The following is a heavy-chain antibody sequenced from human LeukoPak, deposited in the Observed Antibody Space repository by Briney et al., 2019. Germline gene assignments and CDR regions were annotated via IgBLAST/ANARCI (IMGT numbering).Heavy chain of an antibody. CDR2: ISSSSSYI. J-gene: IGHJ6*02. V-gene: IGHV3-21*01. D-gene: IGHD1-26*01. CDR1: GFTFSSYS. Sequence: GRSLRLSCAASGFTFSSYSMNWVRQAPGKGLEWVSSISSSSSYIYYADSVKGRFTISRDNAKNSLYLQMNSLRAEDTAVYYCERDSGSYYYYYGMDVWGQGTTVTVSS. CDR3: ERDSGSYYYYYGMDV.